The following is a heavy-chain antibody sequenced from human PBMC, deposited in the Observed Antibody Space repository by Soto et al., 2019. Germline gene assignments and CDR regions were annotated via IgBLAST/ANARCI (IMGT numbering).Heavy chain of an antibody. CDR1: GFTFSDYY. CDR3: ARDYYDSSGYYPNSYYYGLDV. J-gene: IGHJ6*02. V-gene: IGHV3-11*06. Sequence: QVQLVESGGGLVKPGGSLRLSCAASGFTFSDYYMSWIRQAPGKGLEWVSYISSSSSYTDYADSVKGRFTISRDNAKNSLYLQMNSLRAEVTAVYYCARDYYDSSGYYPNSYYYGLDVWAQGTTVTVSS. D-gene: IGHD3-22*01. CDR2: ISSSSSYT.